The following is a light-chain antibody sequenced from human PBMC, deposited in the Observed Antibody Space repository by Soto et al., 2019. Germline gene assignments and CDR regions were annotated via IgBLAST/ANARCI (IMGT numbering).Light chain of an antibody. Sequence: EIVLTQSPGTLSLSPGERATLSCRASQNIRSNQLAWYQHKPGQAPRLLINAASSRATGIPDRFSGSVSGTDFTLTISRLEPDDFAVYDCQQYCDSTYTFGPGTELEIK. V-gene: IGKV3-20*01. CDR2: AAS. J-gene: IGKJ2*01. CDR1: QNIRSNQ. CDR3: QQYCDSTYT.